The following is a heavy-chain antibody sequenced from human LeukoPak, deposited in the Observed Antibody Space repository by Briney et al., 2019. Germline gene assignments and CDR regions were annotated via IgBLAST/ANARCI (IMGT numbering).Heavy chain of an antibody. CDR2: ISAYNGNT. J-gene: IGHJ3*02. D-gene: IGHD3-22*01. CDR3: SRDKDYYDSSATKRSALDI. Sequence: RGSVKDSCKASGYTFTSYGSRWVRPAPGQGVEWMGWISAYNGNTNYAQKLQGRVTMTTDTSTSTAYMELRSLRSDDTAVDYSSRDKDYYDSSATKRSALDIWGQGTMVTVSS. CDR1: GYTFTSYG. V-gene: IGHV1-18*01.